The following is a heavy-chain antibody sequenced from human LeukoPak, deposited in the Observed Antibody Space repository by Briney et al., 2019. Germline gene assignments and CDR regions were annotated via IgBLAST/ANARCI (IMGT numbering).Heavy chain of an antibody. J-gene: IGHJ4*02. CDR3: ARDGIVGAYNSGNDY. CDR2: MNSDGSTT. Sequence: PGGSLRLSCAASGFTVSTNYMSWVRQAPGKGLVWVSRMNSDGSTTTYADSVKGRFTISRDNAKNTLYLQMNSLRAEDTAVYYCARDGIVGAYNSGNDYWGRGTLVTVSS. V-gene: IGHV3-74*01. D-gene: IGHD1-26*01. CDR1: GFTVSTNY.